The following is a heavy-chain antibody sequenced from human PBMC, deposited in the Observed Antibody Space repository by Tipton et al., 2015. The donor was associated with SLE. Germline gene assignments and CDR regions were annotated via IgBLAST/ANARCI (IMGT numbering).Heavy chain of an antibody. V-gene: IGHV4-59*01. CDR3: ARAPIAAPTGYDYGMDV. CDR1: GGSISSYY. J-gene: IGHJ6*02. Sequence: TLSLTCTVSGGSISSYYWSWIRQPPGKGLEWIGYIYYSGSTNYNPSLKSRVTISVDTSKNQFSLKLSSVTAADTAVYYCARAPIAAPTGYDYGMDVGGQGTTVTVSS. CDR2: IYYSGST. D-gene: IGHD6-13*01.